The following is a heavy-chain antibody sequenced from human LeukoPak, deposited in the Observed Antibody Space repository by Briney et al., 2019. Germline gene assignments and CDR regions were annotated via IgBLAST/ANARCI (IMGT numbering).Heavy chain of an antibody. Sequence: GASVKVSCKASGYTFTSYAMNWVRQAPGQGLEWMGWINTNTGNPTYAQGFTGRFVSSLDTSVSTAYLQISSLKAEDTAVYYCARDGILWGGSGGSCLGYWGQGTLVTVSS. D-gene: IGHD2-15*01. V-gene: IGHV7-4-1*02. CDR1: GYTFTSYA. J-gene: IGHJ4*02. CDR3: ARDGILWGGSGGSCLGY. CDR2: INTNTGNP.